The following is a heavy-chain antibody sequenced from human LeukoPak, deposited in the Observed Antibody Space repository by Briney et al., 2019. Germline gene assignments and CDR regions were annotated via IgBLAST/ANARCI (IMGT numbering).Heavy chain of an antibody. CDR2: INPSSGGT. V-gene: IGHV1-2*04. D-gene: IGHD1-26*01. J-gene: IGHJ5*02. CDR1: GYTFTGYY. Sequence: ASVKVSCKASGYTFTGYYMHWVRQAPGQGLEWMGWINPSSGGTNYAQKFQGWVTMTRDTSISTAYMELSRLRSDDTAVYYCARALLYSGSCLVDPWGQGTLVTVSS. CDR3: ARALLYSGSCLVDP.